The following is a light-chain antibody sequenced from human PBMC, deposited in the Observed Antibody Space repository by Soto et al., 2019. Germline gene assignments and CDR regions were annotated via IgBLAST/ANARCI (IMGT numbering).Light chain of an antibody. CDR1: QSVSTRS. V-gene: IGKV3D-20*02. CDR3: QQRSIWPLT. CDR2: GAS. Sequence: EIVLTQSPGTLSLSPGERATLSCRASQSVSTRSLAWYQQKPGQAPRLLISGASSRAADIPDRFSGSGSGTDFTLTINRLEPEDFAVYYCQQRSIWPLTFGGGTKVDIK. J-gene: IGKJ4*01.